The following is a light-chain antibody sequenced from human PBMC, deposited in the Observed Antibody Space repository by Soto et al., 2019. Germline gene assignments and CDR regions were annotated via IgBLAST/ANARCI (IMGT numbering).Light chain of an antibody. CDR1: QTIRGL. J-gene: IGKJ5*01. V-gene: IGKV3-11*01. CDR2: DTS. CDR3: QQRHNWPIT. Sequence: EIVLTQSPATLSLSPGERSTLSFRASQTIRGLLAWYQQRPGQAPRLLIYDTSNRATGIPARFSGSGSGTDFTLTISSLEPADFGVYYCQQRHNWPITFGQGTRLEIK.